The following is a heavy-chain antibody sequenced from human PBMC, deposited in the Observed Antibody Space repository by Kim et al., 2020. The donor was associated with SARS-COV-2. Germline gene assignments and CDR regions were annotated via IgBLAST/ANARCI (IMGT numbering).Heavy chain of an antibody. CDR3: ARGGGYSRTSCYGLFDF. V-gene: IGHV1-2*02. CDR2: INPDSGGT. CDR1: GYTFTDYY. Sequence: ASVKVSCKASGYTFTDYYIHWVRQAPGQGLEWMGWINPDSGGTNNAQKFQGRVTMTRGTSTSAVYIELSTLRSDDTAIYYCARGGGYSRTSCYGLFDFWGQGTLVTVSS. D-gene: IGHD2-2*01. J-gene: IGHJ4*02.